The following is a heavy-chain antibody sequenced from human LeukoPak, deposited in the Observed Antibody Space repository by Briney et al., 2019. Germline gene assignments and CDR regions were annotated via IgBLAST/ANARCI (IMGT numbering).Heavy chain of an antibody. D-gene: IGHD2-15*01. CDR1: GYSISSGYY. Sequence: TSETLSLTCAVSGYSISSGYYWSWIRQPAGKGLEWIGRIYTSGSTNYNPSLKSRVTMSVDTSKNQFSLKLSSVTAADTAVYYCARLCSGGSCYGWFDPWGQGTLVTVSS. J-gene: IGHJ5*02. CDR2: IYTSGST. V-gene: IGHV4-4*07. CDR3: ARLCSGGSCYGWFDP.